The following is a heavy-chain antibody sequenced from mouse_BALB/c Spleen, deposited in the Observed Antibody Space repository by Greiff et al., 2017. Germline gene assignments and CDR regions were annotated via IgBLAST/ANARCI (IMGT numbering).Heavy chain of an antibody. V-gene: IGHV3-2*02. CDR2: ISYSGST. CDR3: ARSPTGTYWYFDV. Sequence: EVKLQESGPGLVKPSQSLSLTCTVTGYSITSDYAWNWIRQFPGNKLEWMGYISYSGSTSYNPFLKSRISITRDTSKNQFFLQLNSVTTEDTATYYCARSPTGTYWYFDVWGAGTTVTVSS. CDR1: GYSITSDYA. D-gene: IGHD4-1*02. J-gene: IGHJ1*01.